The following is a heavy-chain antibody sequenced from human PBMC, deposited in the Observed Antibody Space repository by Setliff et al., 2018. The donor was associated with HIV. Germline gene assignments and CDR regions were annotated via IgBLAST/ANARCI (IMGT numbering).Heavy chain of an antibody. J-gene: IGHJ4*02. Sequence: GGSLRLSCAASGFIFSSYEMNWVRQAPGKGLEWVSYISSSGSPIHYADSVRGRFTISRDNAKNSLYLQMNSLTAEDTAVYYCAKDLVYYDSSGDLDYWGQGTLVTVSS. D-gene: IGHD3-22*01. V-gene: IGHV3-48*03. CDR3: AKDLVYYDSSGDLDY. CDR2: ISSSGSPI. CDR1: GFIFSSYE.